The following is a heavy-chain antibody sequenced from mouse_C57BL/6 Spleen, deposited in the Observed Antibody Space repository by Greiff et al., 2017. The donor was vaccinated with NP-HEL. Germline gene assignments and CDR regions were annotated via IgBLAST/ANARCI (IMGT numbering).Heavy chain of an antibody. J-gene: IGHJ2*01. D-gene: IGHD1-1*01. CDR3: ARSYYYGSTSTLDY. CDR2: IYPGDGDT. CDR1: GYAFSSSW. V-gene: IGHV1-82*01. Sequence: QVTLKVSGPELVKPGASVKISCKASGYAFSSSWMNWVKQRPGQGLEWIGRIYPGDGDTNYNGKFKGKATLTADKSSSTAYMQLSSLTSEDSAVYFCARSYYYGSTSTLDYWGQGTTLTVSS.